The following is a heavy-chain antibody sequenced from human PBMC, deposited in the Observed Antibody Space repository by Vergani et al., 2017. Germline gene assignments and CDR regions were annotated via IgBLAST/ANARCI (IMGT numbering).Heavy chain of an antibody. V-gene: IGHV3-23*01. D-gene: IGHD6-19*01. Sequence: EVQLLESGGGLVQPGGSLRLSCAASGFTFSSYAMSWVRQAPGKGLEWVSTLSASDRRTHYADSVKGRFTISRDNSKNTLFLQMNSLRPEDTAVYYCARDTVTGSRYFDYWGQGTLVTVSS. J-gene: IGHJ4*02. CDR2: LSASDRRT. CDR3: ARDTVTGSRYFDY. CDR1: GFTFSSYA.